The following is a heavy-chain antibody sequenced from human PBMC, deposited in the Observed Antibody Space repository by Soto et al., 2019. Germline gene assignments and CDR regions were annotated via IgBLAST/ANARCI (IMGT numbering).Heavy chain of an antibody. CDR1: GGSISSGDYY. CDR3: ARATVLVPAAGVDGMDV. Sequence: SETLSLTCTVSGGSISSGDYYWSWIRQPPGKGLEWIGYIYYSGSTYYNPSLKSRVTISVDTSKNQFSLKLSSVTAADTAVYYCARATVLVPAAGVDGMDVWGQGTTVTVSS. CDR2: IYYSGST. V-gene: IGHV4-30-4*01. D-gene: IGHD2-2*01. J-gene: IGHJ6*02.